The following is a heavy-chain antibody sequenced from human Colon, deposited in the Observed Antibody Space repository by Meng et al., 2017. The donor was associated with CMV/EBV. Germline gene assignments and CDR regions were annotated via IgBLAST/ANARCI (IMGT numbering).Heavy chain of an antibody. D-gene: IGHD3-22*01. CDR2: IKSKTDGGTT. V-gene: IGHV3-15*01. J-gene: IGHJ4*02. CDR3: TTFEYYYDSSGSSRFDY. CDR1: GFTFTNAW. Sequence: GESLKISGAASGFTFTNAWMTWVRQAPGKGLEWVGRIKSKTDGGTTDYAAPVKGRFTISRDDSKTTLYLQMNSLKTEDTAVYYCTTFEYYYDSSGSSRFDYWGQGTLVTVSS.